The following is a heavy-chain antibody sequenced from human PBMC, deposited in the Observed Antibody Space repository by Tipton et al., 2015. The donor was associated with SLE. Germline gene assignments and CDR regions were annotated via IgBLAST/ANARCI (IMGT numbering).Heavy chain of an antibody. V-gene: IGHV3-30*18. CDR3: AKDAFYASGWLDL. CDR2: ISYDGSNK. J-gene: IGHJ5*02. CDR1: GFTFSSYG. D-gene: IGHD2/OR15-2a*01. Sequence: SGPEVKKPGTSVKVSCKASGFTFSSYGMHWVRQAPGKGLEWVAVISYDGSNKYYADSVKGRFTISRDNSKNTLYLQMNSLRAEDTALYYCAKDAFYASGWLDLWGQGTLVTVSS.